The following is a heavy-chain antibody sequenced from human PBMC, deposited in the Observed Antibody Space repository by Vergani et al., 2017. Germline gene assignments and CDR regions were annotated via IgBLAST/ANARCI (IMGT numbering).Heavy chain of an antibody. D-gene: IGHD3-22*01. CDR1: GGSFSGYY. V-gene: IGHV4-34*01. Sequence: QVQLQQWGAGLLKPSETLSLTCAVYGGSFSGYYWSWIRQPPGKGLEWIGEINHSGSTNYNPSLKSRVTISVDTSKNQFSLKLSSVTAADTAVYYCARHESSYYYDSSGYPDYWGQGTLVTVSS. CDR2: INHSGST. CDR3: ARHESSYYYDSSGYPDY. J-gene: IGHJ4*02.